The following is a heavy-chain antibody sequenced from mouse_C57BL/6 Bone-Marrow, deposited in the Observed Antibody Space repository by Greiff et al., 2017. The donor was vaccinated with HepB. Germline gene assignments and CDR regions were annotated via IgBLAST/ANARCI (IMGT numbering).Heavy chain of an antibody. CDR3: TRWSPYYGSSYPYYFDY. CDR1: GYTFTDYE. CDR2: IDPETGGT. Sequence: QVQLQQSGAELVRPGASVTLSCKASGYTFTDYEMHWVKQTPVHGLEWIGAIDPETGGTAYNQKFKGKAILTAAKSSSTAYMELRSLTSEDSAVYYCTRWSPYYGSSYPYYFDYWGQGTTLTVSS. J-gene: IGHJ2*01. D-gene: IGHD1-1*01. V-gene: IGHV1-15*01.